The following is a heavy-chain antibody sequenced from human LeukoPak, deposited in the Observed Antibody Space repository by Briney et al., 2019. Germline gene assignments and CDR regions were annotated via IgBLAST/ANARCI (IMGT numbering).Heavy chain of an antibody. CDR3: ARGRRVPNWFDP. Sequence: ASVKVSCKASGYTFTSYDINWVRQATGQGLEWMGWMNPNSGNTGYAQKFQGRVTMTRNTSISTAYMELSSLRSEDTAVYYCARGRRVPNWFDPWGQGTVVTVSS. J-gene: IGHJ5*02. CDR1: GYTFTSYD. V-gene: IGHV1-8*01. D-gene: IGHD1-14*01. CDR2: MNPNSGNT.